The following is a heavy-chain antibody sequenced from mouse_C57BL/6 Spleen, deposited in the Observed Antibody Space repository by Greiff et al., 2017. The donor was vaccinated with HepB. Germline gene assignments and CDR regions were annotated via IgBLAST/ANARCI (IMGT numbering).Heavy chain of an antibody. Sequence: VKLMESGAELVRPGASVTLSCKASGYTFTDYEMHWVKQTPVHGLEWIGAIDPETGGTAYNQKFKGKAILTAAKSSSTAYMALRSLTSEDSAVYYCTCYGFAYWVQGTLVTVSA. J-gene: IGHJ3*01. CDR3: TCYGFAY. CDR2: IDPETGGT. CDR1: GYTFTDYE. V-gene: IGHV1-15*01.